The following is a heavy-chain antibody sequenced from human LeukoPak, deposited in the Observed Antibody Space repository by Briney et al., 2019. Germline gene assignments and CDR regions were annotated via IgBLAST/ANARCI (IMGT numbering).Heavy chain of an antibody. V-gene: IGHV3-7*01. CDR3: ARDPRGSGSSH. Sequence: GGSLRLSCAASGFTFSSYWMSWVRKAPGKGQEWVANIKQDGSEKYYVDSVKGRFTISRDNAKNSLYLQMNSLRAEDTAVYYCARDPRGSGSSHWGQGTLVTVSS. CDR2: IKQDGSEK. D-gene: IGHD3-10*01. CDR1: GFTFSSYW. J-gene: IGHJ4*02.